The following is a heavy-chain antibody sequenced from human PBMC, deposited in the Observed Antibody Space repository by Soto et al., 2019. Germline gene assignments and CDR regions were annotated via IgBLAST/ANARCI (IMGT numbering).Heavy chain of an antibody. V-gene: IGHV1-46*01. CDR1: GYTFTSYY. D-gene: IGHD3-22*01. CDR2: INPSGGST. J-gene: IGHJ6*02. CDR3: ARADSSGYYPQHGMDV. Sequence: GASVKVSCKASGYTFTSYYMHWLRQAPGQGLEWMGIINPSGGSTSYAQKFQGRVTMTRDTSTSTVYMELSSLRSEDTAVYYCARADSSGYYPQHGMDVWGQGTTVTVSS.